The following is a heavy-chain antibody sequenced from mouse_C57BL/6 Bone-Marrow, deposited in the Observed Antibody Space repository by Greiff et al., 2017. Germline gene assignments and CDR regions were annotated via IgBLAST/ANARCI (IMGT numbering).Heavy chain of an antibody. D-gene: IGHD1-1*01. CDR3: ARHGVITTPGYFDV. CDR1: GYTFTEYT. Sequence: QVQLQQSGAELVKPGASVKLSCKASGYTFTEYTLHWVKQRSGQGLEWIGWFYPGGGSIKYNEKFKDKGTLTAHISSSTVFMEISRLTSEDSAVYFCARHGVITTPGYFDVWGTGTTVTVSS. J-gene: IGHJ1*03. CDR2: FYPGGGSI. V-gene: IGHV1-62-2*01.